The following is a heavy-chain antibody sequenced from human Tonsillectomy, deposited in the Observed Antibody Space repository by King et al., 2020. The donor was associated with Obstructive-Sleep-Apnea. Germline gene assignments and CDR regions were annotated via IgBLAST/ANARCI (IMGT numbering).Heavy chain of an antibody. V-gene: IGHV1-3*01. D-gene: IGHD5-12*01. CDR3: ARGGYDWEY. CDR2: INAGNGNT. J-gene: IGHJ4*02. CDR1: GYTFTTYT. Sequence: QLVQSGAEVKKPGASVKVSCKASGYTFTTYTMHWLRQAPGQRLEWMGWINAGNGNTKYSQNFQGRVTITRDTSASIVYMELSSLRSEDTSVYYCARGGYDWEYWGQGTLVTVSS.